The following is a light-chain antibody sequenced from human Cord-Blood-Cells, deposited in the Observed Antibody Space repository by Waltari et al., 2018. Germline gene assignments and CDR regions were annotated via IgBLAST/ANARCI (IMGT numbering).Light chain of an antibody. J-gene: IGLJ1*01. CDR3: QVWDSSSDHPYV. Sequence: LTQPPSVSVAPGKTARITCGGNNIGSKSVHWYQQKPGQAPVLVIYYDSDRPSGIPERFSGSNSGNTATLTISRVEAGDEADYYCQVWDSSSDHPYVFGTGTKVTVL. CDR2: YDS. CDR1: NIGSKS. V-gene: IGLV3-21*04.